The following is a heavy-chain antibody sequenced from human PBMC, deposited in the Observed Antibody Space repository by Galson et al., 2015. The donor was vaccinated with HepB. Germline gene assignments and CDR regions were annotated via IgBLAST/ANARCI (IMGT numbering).Heavy chain of an antibody. J-gene: IGHJ6*02. CDR2: IWFDGSKK. D-gene: IGHD6-6*01. V-gene: IGHV3-33*01. Sequence: SLRLSCAASGFTFSSYGMHWVRQAPGKGLEWVAAIWFDGSKKYYTDSVKGRFNISRDNSKNTLFLQMNSLRAEETAVYFCARDFEEGDEYSSLAGMDVWGQGTTVTVSS. CDR1: GFTFSSYG. CDR3: ARDFEEGDEYSSLAGMDV.